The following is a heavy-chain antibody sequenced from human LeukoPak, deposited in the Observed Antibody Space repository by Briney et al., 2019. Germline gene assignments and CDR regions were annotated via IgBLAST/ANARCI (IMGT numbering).Heavy chain of an antibody. V-gene: IGHV3-21*01. CDR1: GFTFSSYS. CDR2: ISSSSSYI. CDR3: AKQSKYFYGSETYFFFEH. J-gene: IGHJ4*02. D-gene: IGHD3-10*01. Sequence: GGSLRLSCAGSGFTFSSYSMNWVRQAPGKGLDWVSSISSSSSYIYYADSVKGRFTISRDNAKNSLFMQMNSLRVEDTAVYYCAKQSKYFYGSETYFFFEHWGQGTPVTASS.